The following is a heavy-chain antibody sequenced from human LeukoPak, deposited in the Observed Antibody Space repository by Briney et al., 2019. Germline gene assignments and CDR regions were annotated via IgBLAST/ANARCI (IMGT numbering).Heavy chain of an antibody. V-gene: IGHV3-23*01. D-gene: IGHD6-19*01. CDR3: ATYSSGWFNFDY. Sequence: GGSLRLSCVVSGFTFSSHAMNWVRQAPGKGLEWVSSISGSGGSTYYADSVKGRFTISRDNSKNTPYLQMNSLRAEDTAVYYCATYSSGWFNFDYWGQGTLVTVSS. CDR1: GFTFSSHA. J-gene: IGHJ4*02. CDR2: ISGSGGST.